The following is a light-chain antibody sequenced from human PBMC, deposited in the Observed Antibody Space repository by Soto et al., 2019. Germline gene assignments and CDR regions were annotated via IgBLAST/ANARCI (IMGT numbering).Light chain of an antibody. Sequence: EIVMTQSPATLSVSPGERATPFCRASQSVSSNLAWYQQKPGQAPRLLIYGASTRATGIPARFSGSGSGTDFTLTISSLEPEDFAVYYCQQYGSSGTFGQGTKVDI. J-gene: IGKJ1*01. V-gene: IGKV3-15*01. CDR1: QSVSSN. CDR3: QQYGSSGT. CDR2: GAS.